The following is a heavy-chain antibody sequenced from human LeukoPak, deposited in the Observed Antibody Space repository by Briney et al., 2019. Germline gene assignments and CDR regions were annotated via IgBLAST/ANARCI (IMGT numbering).Heavy chain of an antibody. CDR1: GITFSSDA. CDR2: ISESGTSI. J-gene: IGHJ5*02. Sequence: GGSLRLSCAASGITFSSDAMSWVRQAPGKGLEWVSYISESGTSIYYADSVKGRFTISRDNAKNSLYLQMNSLRAEDTAVYYCVRDHSGWSLDPWGQGTLVTVSS. V-gene: IGHV3-48*03. CDR3: VRDHSGWSLDP. D-gene: IGHD6-19*01.